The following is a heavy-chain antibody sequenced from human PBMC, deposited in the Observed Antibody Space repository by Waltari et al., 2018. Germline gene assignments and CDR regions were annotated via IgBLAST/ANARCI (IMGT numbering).Heavy chain of an antibody. CDR1: GGSISSYY. J-gene: IGHJ5*02. Sequence: QVQLQESGPGLVKPSETLSLTCTVSGGSISSYYWSWIRQPPGKGLEWIGYIYYSGSTNYNPSLKSRVTISVDTSKNQFSLKLSSVTAADTAVYYCARAPYYDFWSGYYTAVWFDPWGQGTLVTVSS. D-gene: IGHD3-3*01. CDR3: ARAPYYDFWSGYYTAVWFDP. V-gene: IGHV4-59*01. CDR2: IYYSGST.